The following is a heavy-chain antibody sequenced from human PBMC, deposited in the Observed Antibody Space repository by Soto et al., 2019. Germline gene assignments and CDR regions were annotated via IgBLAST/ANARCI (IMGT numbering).Heavy chain of an antibody. Sequence: EVQLVESGGGLVQPGGSLRLSCSASGFTFSRNAMHWVRQAPGKRLEYVSAISSNGGSTYYADSVKGRFTISRDNSKNTLYLQMISLRTEDTAVYYCVKQYNWKYDYCGQGTLVTVSS. CDR1: GFTFSRNA. J-gene: IGHJ4*02. CDR2: ISSNGGST. V-gene: IGHV3-64D*06. CDR3: VKQYNWKYDY. D-gene: IGHD1-20*01.